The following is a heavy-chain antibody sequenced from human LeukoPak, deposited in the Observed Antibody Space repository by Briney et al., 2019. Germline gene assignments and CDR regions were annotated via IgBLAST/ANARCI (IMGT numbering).Heavy chain of an antibody. Sequence: GESLKISCKGSGYSFTSYWIGWVRQMPGKGLEWMGIIYPGDSDTRYSPSFQGQVTISADKSISTAYLQWSSLKASDTAMYYCARAAFYDILTGYPYYYYGMDVWGQGTTVTVSS. CDR3: ARAAFYDILTGYPYYYYGMDV. D-gene: IGHD3-9*01. CDR2: IYPGDSDT. CDR1: GYSFTSYW. J-gene: IGHJ6*02. V-gene: IGHV5-51*01.